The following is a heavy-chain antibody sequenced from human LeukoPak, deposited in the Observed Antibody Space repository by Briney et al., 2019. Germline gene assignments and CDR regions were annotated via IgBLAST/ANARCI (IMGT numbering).Heavy chain of an antibody. J-gene: IGHJ3*02. D-gene: IGHD4-23*01. Sequence: PSETLSLTCTVSGGSISSSSYYWGWIRQPPGKGLEWIGSIYHSGSTYYNPSLKSRVTISVDTSKNQFSLKLSSVTAADTAVYYCARVHYGGNSNDAFDIWGQGTMVTVSS. CDR3: ARVHYGGNSNDAFDI. CDR2: IYHSGST. V-gene: IGHV4-39*07. CDR1: GGSISSSSYY.